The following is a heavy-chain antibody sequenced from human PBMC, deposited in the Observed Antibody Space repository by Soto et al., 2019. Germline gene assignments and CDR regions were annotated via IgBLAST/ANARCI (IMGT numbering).Heavy chain of an antibody. CDR1: GFTFSSYG. J-gene: IGHJ4*02. D-gene: IGHD5-18*01. V-gene: IGHV3-30*18. CDR2: ISYDGSNK. CDR3: VKPPGGDSYGEVFDY. Sequence: GGSLRLSCAASGFTFSSYGMHWVRQAPGKGLEWVAVISYDGSNKYYADSVKGRFTISRDNSKNTLYLQMNSLRAEDTAVYYCVKPPGGDSYGEVFDYWGRGTLVTVSS.